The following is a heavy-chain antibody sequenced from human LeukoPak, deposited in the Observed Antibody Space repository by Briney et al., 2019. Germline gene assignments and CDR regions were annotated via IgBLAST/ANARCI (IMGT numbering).Heavy chain of an antibody. V-gene: IGHV7-4-1*02. D-gene: IGHD4-11*01. Sequence: GASVTVSCKASGYTFINHAMNWVRQAPGQGLEWMGWINTNAGNPTYAQGFTGRFVFSLDTSVSTAYLEISSLKAEDTAVYYCARTVTTRLFYFDYWGQGSLVTVSS. CDR1: GYTFINHA. CDR3: ARTVTTRLFYFDY. J-gene: IGHJ4*02. CDR2: INTNAGNP.